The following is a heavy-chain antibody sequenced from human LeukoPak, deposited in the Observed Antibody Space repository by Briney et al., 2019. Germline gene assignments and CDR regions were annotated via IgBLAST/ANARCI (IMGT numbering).Heavy chain of an antibody. D-gene: IGHD3-22*01. V-gene: IGHV4-4*07. CDR1: GGSISSYY. CDR3: ARDPYYYDSSGKNAFDI. CDR2: IYTSGST. Sequence: PSETLSLTCTVSGGSISSYYWSWIRQPAGKGLEWIGRIYTSGSTNYNPSLKSRVTMSVDTSKNQFSLKLSSVTAADTAVYYCARDPYYYDSSGKNAFDIWGQGTMVTVPS. J-gene: IGHJ3*02.